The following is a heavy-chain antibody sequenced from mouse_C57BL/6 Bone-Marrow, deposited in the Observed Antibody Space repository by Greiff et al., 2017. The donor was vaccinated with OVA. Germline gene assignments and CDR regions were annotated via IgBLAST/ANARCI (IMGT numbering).Heavy chain of an antibody. CDR1: GFSLTSYG. CDR3: ARHMDGSSYAMDY. CDR2: IWSDGST. Sequence: VKLMESGPGLVAPSQSLSITCTVSGFSLTSYGVHWVRQPPGKGLEWLVVIWSDGSTTYTSALKSRLSISKDNSKSQVFLKMNSLHTDDTAMYYGARHMDGSSYAMDYWGQGTSVTVSS. V-gene: IGHV2-6-1*01. D-gene: IGHD1-1*01. J-gene: IGHJ4*01.